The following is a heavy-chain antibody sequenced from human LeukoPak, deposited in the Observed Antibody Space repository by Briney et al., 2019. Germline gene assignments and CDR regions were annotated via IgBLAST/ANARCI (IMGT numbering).Heavy chain of an antibody. CDR3: VSFYETY. CDR1: GNYW. D-gene: IGHD2-2*01. V-gene: IGHV3-74*01. J-gene: IGHJ4*02. Sequence: QPGGSLRLSCAASGNYWRHWVRQAPGKGLVWVSHINGDGSWTTYADSVKGRFTISKDDAKNTVYLQMNNLRAEDTAVYYCVSFYETYWGRGTLVTVSS. CDR2: INGDGSWT.